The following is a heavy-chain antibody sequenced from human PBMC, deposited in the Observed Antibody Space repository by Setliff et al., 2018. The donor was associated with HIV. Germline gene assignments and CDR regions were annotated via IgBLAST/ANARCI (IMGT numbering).Heavy chain of an antibody. D-gene: IGHD3-22*01. J-gene: IGHJ4*02. Sequence: PSETLSLTCSVSGASISSYYWSWVRQTPGKGLEWIGEIHHSGSTNYNPSLESRVTISIDKSKNQFSLKMTSVTAADTAVYNCVRNGYYSLDYWGQGTLVTVSS. CDR2: IHHSGST. CDR1: GASISSYY. V-gene: IGHV4-4*02. CDR3: VRNGYYSLDY.